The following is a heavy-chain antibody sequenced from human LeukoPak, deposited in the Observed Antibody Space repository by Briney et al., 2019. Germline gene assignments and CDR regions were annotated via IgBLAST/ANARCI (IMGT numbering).Heavy chain of an antibody. CDR1: GYSISSGYY. CDR3: ARRDGYNRGTLDY. D-gene: IGHD5-24*01. V-gene: IGHV4-38-2*02. Sequence: SETLSLTCTVSGYSISSGYYWGWIRQPPGKGLEWIGSIYRSGSTYYNPSLKSRVTISVDTSKNQFSLKLSSVTAADTAVYYCARRDGYNRGTLDYWGQGTLVTVSS. J-gene: IGHJ4*02. CDR2: IYRSGST.